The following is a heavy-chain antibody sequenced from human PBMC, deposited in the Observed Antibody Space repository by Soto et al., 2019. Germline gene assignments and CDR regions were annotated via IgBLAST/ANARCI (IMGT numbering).Heavy chain of an antibody. CDR1: GGSISSSSYY. CDR3: ARRELRSLGGMEV. D-gene: IGHD3-3*01. CDR2: IYYSGST. J-gene: IGHJ6*02. V-gene: IGHV4-39*01. Sequence: QLQLQESGPGLVKPSETLSLTCTVSGGSISSSSYYWGWIRQPPGKGLEWIGSIYYSGSTYYNPSLKSRVTISVDTSKNQFSLKLSSVTAADTAVYYCARRELRSLGGMEVWGQGTTVTVSS.